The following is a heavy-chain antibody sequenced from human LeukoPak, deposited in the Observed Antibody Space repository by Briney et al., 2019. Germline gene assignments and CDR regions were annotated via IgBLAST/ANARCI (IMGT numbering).Heavy chain of an antibody. J-gene: IGHJ4*02. Sequence: SETLSLTCTVSGGSISSSSYYWGWLRQPPGKGLEWIGSIYYSGSTYYNPSLKSRVTISVDTSKNQFSLKLSSVTAADTAVYYCARLAYSSGWSFDFWGQGTLVTVSS. D-gene: IGHD6-19*01. V-gene: IGHV4-39*01. CDR1: GGSISSSSYY. CDR2: IYYSGST. CDR3: ARLAYSSGWSFDF.